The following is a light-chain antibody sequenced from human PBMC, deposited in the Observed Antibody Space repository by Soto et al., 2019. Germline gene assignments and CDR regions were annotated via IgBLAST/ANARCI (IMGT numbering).Light chain of an antibody. CDR3: QEYNTHSRYT. CDR1: QSISGW. J-gene: IGKJ2*01. CDR2: KAS. Sequence: DIQMTQSPSTLSASVGDRVSITCRSSQSISGWLAWYQQKPGKAPKLLIDKASSLESGVPSRFSGSGSGTEFTLTISSLQPDDFATYYCQEYNTHSRYTFGQGTKLEIK. V-gene: IGKV1-5*03.